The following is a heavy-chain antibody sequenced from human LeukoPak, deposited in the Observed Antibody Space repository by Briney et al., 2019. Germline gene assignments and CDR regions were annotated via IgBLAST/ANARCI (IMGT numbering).Heavy chain of an antibody. V-gene: IGHV3-30*04. J-gene: IGHJ3*02. Sequence: GRSLRLSCAASGFTFSSYAMHWVRQAPGKGLEWVAVISYDGSNKYYADSVKGRFTISRDNSKNTVYLQMNSLRAEDTAVYYCARDRYTAVAGPDAFDIWGQGTMVTVSS. CDR1: GFTFSSYA. CDR3: ARDRYTAVAGPDAFDI. D-gene: IGHD6-19*01. CDR2: ISYDGSNK.